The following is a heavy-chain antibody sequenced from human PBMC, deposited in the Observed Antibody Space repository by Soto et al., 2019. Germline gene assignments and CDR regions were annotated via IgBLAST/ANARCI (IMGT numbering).Heavy chain of an antibody. CDR2: IYYSGST. J-gene: IGHJ4*02. V-gene: IGHV4-39*01. CDR3: ATPYPPVDTAMGYFDY. CDR1: GGSISSSSYY. D-gene: IGHD5-18*01. Sequence: PSETLSLTCTVSGGSISSSSYYWGWIRQPPGKGLEWIGSIYYSGSTYYNPSLKSRVTISVDTSKNQFSLKLSSVTAADTAVYYCATPYPPVDTAMGYFDYWGQGTLVTVSS.